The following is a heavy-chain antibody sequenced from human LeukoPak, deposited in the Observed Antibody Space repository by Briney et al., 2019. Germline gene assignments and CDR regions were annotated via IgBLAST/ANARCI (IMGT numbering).Heavy chain of an antibody. Sequence: ASVKVFCKVSGYTHTELSMHWVRQAPGKGLEWMGGFDPEDGETIYAQKFQGRVTMTEDTSTDTAYMELSSLRSEDTAVYYCATGITMVRGGFDYYYGMDVWGKGTTVTVSS. CDR3: ATGITMVRGGFDYYYGMDV. J-gene: IGHJ6*04. CDR2: FDPEDGET. CDR1: GYTHTELS. D-gene: IGHD3-10*01. V-gene: IGHV1-24*01.